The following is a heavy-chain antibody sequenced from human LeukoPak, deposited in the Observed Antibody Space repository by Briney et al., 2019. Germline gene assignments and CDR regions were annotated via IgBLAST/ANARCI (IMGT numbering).Heavy chain of an antibody. CDR1: GFTVSTYH. CDR2: IYSGGST. CDR3: ARGLGYCTSTTCLLPFDY. D-gene: IGHD2-2*01. V-gene: IGHV3-53*01. J-gene: IGHJ4*02. Sequence: GGSLRLSCAASGFTVSTYHMTWVRQAPGKGLECVSVIYSGGSTYYADSVKGRFTVSRDNSKNTPYLQMNSLRAEDTAMYYCARGLGYCTSTTCLLPFDYWGQGTLVTVSS.